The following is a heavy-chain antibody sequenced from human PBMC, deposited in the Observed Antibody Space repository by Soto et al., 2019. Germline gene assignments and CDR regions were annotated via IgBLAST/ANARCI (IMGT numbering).Heavy chain of an antibody. J-gene: IGHJ3*02. V-gene: IGHV1-18*01. D-gene: IGHD6-19*01. CDR3: ARDLSVATSSGYYGDDAFDI. CDR1: GYTFTNYG. CDR2: ISAYHGNT. Sequence: QVQLVQSGTEVKMPGASVKVSCKASGYTFTNYGITWVRQAPGQGLEWMGWISAYHGNTNYAQNLQGRVTMTTDTSTSSAYMELRSLRSDDTAIYYCARDLSVATSSGYYGDDAFDIWGQGTLVTVSS.